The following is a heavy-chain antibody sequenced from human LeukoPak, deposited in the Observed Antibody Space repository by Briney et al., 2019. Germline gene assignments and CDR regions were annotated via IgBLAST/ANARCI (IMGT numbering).Heavy chain of an antibody. CDR2: ISSSSSYI. J-gene: IGHJ3*02. CDR3: ARRRIVGSTDDAFDI. Sequence: PGGSLRLSCAVSGVTLSSYAMSWARQAPGKGLEWVSSISSSSSYIYYADSVKGRFTISRDNSNNTLYLQMNSLRADDTAIYYCARRRIVGSTDDAFDIWGQGTMVTLSS. V-gene: IGHV3-21*01. CDR1: GVTLSSYA. D-gene: IGHD1-26*01.